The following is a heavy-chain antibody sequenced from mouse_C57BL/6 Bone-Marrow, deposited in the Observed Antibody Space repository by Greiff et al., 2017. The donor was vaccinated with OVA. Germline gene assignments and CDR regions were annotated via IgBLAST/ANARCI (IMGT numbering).Heavy chain of an antibody. CDR1: GFTLSDYY. CDR2: ISNGGGST. CDR3: ARQGVWRYFDY. D-gene: IGHD2-10*02. J-gene: IGHJ2*01. Sequence: EVKLMESGGGLVQPGGSLKLSCAASGFTLSDYYMYWVRQTPEKRLEWVAYISNGGGSTYYPDTVKGRFTISRDNAKNTLYLQMSRLKSEDTAMYYCARQGVWRYFDYWGQGTTLTVSS. V-gene: IGHV5-12*01.